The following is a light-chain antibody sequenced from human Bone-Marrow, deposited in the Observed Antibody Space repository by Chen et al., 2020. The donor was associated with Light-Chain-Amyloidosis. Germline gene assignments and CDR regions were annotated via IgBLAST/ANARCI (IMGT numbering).Light chain of an antibody. J-gene: IGKJ4*01. CDR2: GSS. CDR3: QQYGTSPLT. Sequence: EIVLTQSPGTLSLSPGEGANLSCRASQTISGNSLTWYQKKFCQAPRLLIYGSSSRATGIPDRFTGSGSGTDFTLTINRLEPEDFAMYYCQQYGTSPLTFGGGTKVEIK. CDR1: QTISGNS. V-gene: IGKV3-20*01.